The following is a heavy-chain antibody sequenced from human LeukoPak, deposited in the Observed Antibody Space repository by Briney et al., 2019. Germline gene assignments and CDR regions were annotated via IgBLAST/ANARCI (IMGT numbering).Heavy chain of an antibody. Sequence: PGRSLRLSCTASGFIFNDHGMHWVRQGPGKGLEWVSGISWNSGGKGYADSVKGRFTISRDNAKNALYLQMNSLRTEDTALYYCAKDTDYYAGLDAWGQGTTVTVSS. V-gene: IGHV3-9*01. D-gene: IGHD3-9*01. CDR1: GFIFNDHG. J-gene: IGHJ6*02. CDR2: ISWNSGGK. CDR3: AKDTDYYAGLDA.